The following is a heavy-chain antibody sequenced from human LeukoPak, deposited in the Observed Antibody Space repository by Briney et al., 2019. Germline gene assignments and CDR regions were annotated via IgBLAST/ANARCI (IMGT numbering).Heavy chain of an antibody. CDR2: IYSGGDT. CDR1: GFTVSYNY. Sequence: PGGSLRLSCAASGFTVSYNYMSWVRQAPGKGLEWVSVIYSGGDTYFADSVTGVFTVNSDKSKNTLYLQMNSLRVDDTAVYYCGKLKSSGYLIEYWGQGTLVTSSS. D-gene: IGHD3-22*01. J-gene: IGHJ4*02. V-gene: IGHV3-53*01. CDR3: GKLKSSGYLIEY.